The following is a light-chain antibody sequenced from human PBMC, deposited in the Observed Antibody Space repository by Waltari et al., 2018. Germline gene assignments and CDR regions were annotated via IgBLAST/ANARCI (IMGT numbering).Light chain of an antibody. J-gene: IGKJ4*01. CDR1: RSFSSSS. V-gene: IGKV3-20*01. Sequence: EIVLTQSPGTLSLSPGERATLSCRASRSFSSSSLAWYQQKPGQAPRLLIHGASSRATGIPDRFSGSGSGTDFTLTISRLEPEDVAVYYCQQYGSSLLTFGGGTKVEIK. CDR2: GAS. CDR3: QQYGSSLLT.